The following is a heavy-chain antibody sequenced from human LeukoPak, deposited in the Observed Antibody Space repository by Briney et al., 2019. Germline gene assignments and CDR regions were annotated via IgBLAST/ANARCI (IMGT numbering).Heavy chain of an antibody. CDR3: ARWSYDSSAHIDY. CDR1: GYTFSGYY. V-gene: IGHV1-2*02. Sequence: ASVKVSCKASGYTFSGYYLHWVRQAPGQRLEWMGWINPNNGGTNFAQKFQARVTMTRDTSISTAYMELSRLRSDDTAVYYCARWSYDSSAHIDYWGQGTLVTVSS. D-gene: IGHD3-22*01. CDR2: INPNNGGT. J-gene: IGHJ4*02.